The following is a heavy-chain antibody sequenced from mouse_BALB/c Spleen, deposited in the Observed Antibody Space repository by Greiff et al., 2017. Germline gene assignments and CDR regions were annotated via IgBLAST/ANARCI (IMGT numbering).Heavy chain of an antibody. J-gene: IGHJ3*01. CDR2: ILPGSGST. V-gene: IGHV1-9*01. CDR1: GYTFSSYW. Sequence: QVQLQQSGAELMKPGASVKISCKATGYTFSSYWIEWVKQRPGHGLEWIGEILPGSGSTNYNEKFKGKATFTADTSSNTAYMQLSSLTSEDSAVYYCASHYYGSSYRGWFAYWGQGTLVTVSA. D-gene: IGHD1-1*01. CDR3: ASHYYGSSYRGWFAY.